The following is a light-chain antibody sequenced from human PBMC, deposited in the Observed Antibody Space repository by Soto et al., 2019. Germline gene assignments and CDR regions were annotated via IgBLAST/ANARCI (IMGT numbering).Light chain of an antibody. Sequence: EIVLTQSPGTLSLSPGQRATLSCRASQRLSASDIAWYQQKPGQAPKFLIYGVSSRATGIPDRFSGSGSETDITLTISRLEPEDVAVYHCQQYGSSPLITFGQGTRLEIK. CDR1: QRLSASD. V-gene: IGKV3-20*01. CDR3: QQYGSSPLIT. CDR2: GVS. J-gene: IGKJ5*01.